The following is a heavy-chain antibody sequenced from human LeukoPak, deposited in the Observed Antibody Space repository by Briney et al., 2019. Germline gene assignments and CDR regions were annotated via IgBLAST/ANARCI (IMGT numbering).Heavy chain of an antibody. CDR1: GFTFSSYA. CDR3: ARGPKVPAPTYYFDY. D-gene: IGHD2-2*01. J-gene: IGHJ4*02. Sequence: GGSLRLSCAASGFTFSSYAMTWVRQAPGKGLEWVSALSGSGASTFHADSVKGRFTISRDNSKNTLYLQMNSLRDEDTAVYYCARGPKVPAPTYYFDYWGQGILVTVS. V-gene: IGHV3-23*01. CDR2: LSGSGAST.